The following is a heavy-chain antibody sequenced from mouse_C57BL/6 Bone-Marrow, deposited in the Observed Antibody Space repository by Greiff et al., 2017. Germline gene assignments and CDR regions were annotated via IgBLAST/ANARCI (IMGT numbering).Heavy chain of an antibody. V-gene: IGHV1-23*01. CDR2: IDPETCGT. J-gene: IGHJ1*03. CDR3: TRYALYWYFDV. Sequence: VQLKESGAELVRPGASGKMSCKASGYTFTDYEMQCVKQTPVHAMEWIGAIDPETCGTAYNQKFKGKATLTADKSSSTAYMELRSLTSEDSAVYYCTRYALYWYFDVWGTGTTVTVSS. CDR1: GYTFTDYE.